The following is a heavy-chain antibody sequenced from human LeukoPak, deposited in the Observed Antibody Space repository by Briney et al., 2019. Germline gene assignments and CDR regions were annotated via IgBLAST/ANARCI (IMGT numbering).Heavy chain of an antibody. J-gene: IGHJ4*02. CDR3: AKDITRMSSGWFPDY. Sequence: PGRSLRLSCAASGFTFDDYAMHWVRQAPGKGLEWVSGISWNSGSIGYADSVKGRFTISRDNAKTSLYLQMNSLRAEDTALYYCAKDITRMSSGWFPDYWGQGTLVTVSS. CDR1: GFTFDDYA. D-gene: IGHD6-19*01. CDR2: ISWNSGSI. V-gene: IGHV3-9*01.